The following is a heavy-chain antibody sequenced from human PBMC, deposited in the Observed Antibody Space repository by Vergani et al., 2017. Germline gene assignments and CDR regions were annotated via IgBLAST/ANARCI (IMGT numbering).Heavy chain of an antibody. Sequence: EVQLLESGGGLVQPGGSLRLSCAASGFTFSSYAMSWVRQAPGKGLEWVSAISGSGGSTYYADSVKGRFTISRDNSKNTLYLQMNSLRAEDTAVYYGAKDLRVAASPQYYFDYWGQGTLVTVSS. CDR1: GFTFSSYA. CDR2: ISGSGGST. D-gene: IGHD2-15*01. J-gene: IGHJ4*02. V-gene: IGHV3-23*01. CDR3: AKDLRVAASPQYYFDY.